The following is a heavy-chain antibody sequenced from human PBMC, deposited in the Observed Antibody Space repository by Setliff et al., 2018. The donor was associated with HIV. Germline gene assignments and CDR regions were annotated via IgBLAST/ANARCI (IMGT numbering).Heavy chain of an antibody. CDR2: IYDSGST. CDR1: GGSISSYY. Sequence: SETLSLTCTVSGGSISSYYWSWIRQPPGKGLEWIGYIYDSGSTNYNPSLKSRVTISVDTSKNQFSLKLSSVTAADTAVYYCARAHYNFWSGYSDWFDPWGQGTLVTVSS. V-gene: IGHV4-59*01. CDR3: ARAHYNFWSGYSDWFDP. J-gene: IGHJ5*02. D-gene: IGHD3-3*01.